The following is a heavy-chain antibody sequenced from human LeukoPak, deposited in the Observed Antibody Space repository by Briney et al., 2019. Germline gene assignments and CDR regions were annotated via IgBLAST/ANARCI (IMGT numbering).Heavy chain of an antibody. J-gene: IGHJ5*02. D-gene: IGHD3-16*01. Sequence: SETLSLTCTVSGGSISSYYWSWIRQPAGKGLEWIGRIYTSGSTKYNPSLKSRVTISVDTSENQFSLTLNSVTAADTAVYYCARSRGGYGDYGSWFDPRGQGILVTVSS. V-gene: IGHV4-4*07. CDR3: ARSRGGYGDYGSWFDP. CDR2: IYTSGST. CDR1: GGSISSYY.